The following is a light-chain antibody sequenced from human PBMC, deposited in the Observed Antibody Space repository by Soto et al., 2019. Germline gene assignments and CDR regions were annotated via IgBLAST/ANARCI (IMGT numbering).Light chain of an antibody. V-gene: IGKV3-20*01. Sequence: EIVLTQSPGTLSLSPGERATLSCRASQSVSNNYLAWYQQKPGQAPRLLTYGASNRATGIPDRFSGSGSGTDFTLTISRLEPEDFAVYYCQQYGSSGTFGQGTKVEIK. CDR1: QSVSNNY. J-gene: IGKJ1*01. CDR2: GAS. CDR3: QQYGSSGT.